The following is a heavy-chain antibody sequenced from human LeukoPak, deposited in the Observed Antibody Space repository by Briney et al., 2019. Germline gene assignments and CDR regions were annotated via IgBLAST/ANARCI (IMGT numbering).Heavy chain of an antibody. J-gene: IGHJ4*02. Sequence: GGSLRLSCAASGFTFSSYAMSWVRQAPGKGLEWVSAISGSGGSTYYADSVKGRFTISRDNSKNTLYLQMNSLRAEDTAVYYCAKGPYDSSGYSYYRPDSWGQGTLVTASS. D-gene: IGHD3-22*01. V-gene: IGHV3-23*01. CDR2: ISGSGGST. CDR1: GFTFSSYA. CDR3: AKGPYDSSGYSYYRPDS.